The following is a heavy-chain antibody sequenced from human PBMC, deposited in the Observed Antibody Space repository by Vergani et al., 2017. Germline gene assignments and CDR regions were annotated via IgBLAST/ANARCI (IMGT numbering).Heavy chain of an antibody. Sequence: VQLEESGGGLVQPGGSLRLSCAASGFIFSSYAMTWVRQAPGKGLEWVSSISASDGNTYYADSVKGRVTISRDKSKNTLYLQMNSLRAEDTAVYYCARVGRSAVAGTFGAFDMWGQGTMVTVSS. D-gene: IGHD6-19*01. CDR1: GFIFSSYA. J-gene: IGHJ3*02. V-gene: IGHV3-23*04. CDR3: ARVGRSAVAGTFGAFDM. CDR2: ISASDGNT.